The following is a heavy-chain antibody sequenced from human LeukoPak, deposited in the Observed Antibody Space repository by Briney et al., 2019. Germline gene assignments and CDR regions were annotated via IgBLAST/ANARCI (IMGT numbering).Heavy chain of an antibody. CDR1: GFTFSTYS. CDR2: ISRSSSSI. D-gene: IGHD7-27*01. J-gene: IGHJ4*02. V-gene: IGHV3-21*01. CDR3: ARMMGANWGPDY. Sequence: GGSLRLSCAASGFTFSTYSMNWVRQAPGKGLEWVSSISRSSSSIYYADSVKGRFTISRDNAKNSLYLQMNSLRAEDTAVYYCARMMGANWGPDYWGQGTLVTVSS.